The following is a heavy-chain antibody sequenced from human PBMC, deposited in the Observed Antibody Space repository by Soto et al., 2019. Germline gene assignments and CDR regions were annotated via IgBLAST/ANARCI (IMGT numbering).Heavy chain of an antibody. CDR3: ARNRQEWGGGSYIYGMDV. Sequence: VGSLRLSCAASGFTFSSYGMHWVRQAPGKGLEWVAVIWYDGINKYYVDSVKGRFTISRDNSKNTLFLQMNSLRAEDTAVDYCARNRQEWGGGSYIYGMDVWGQGTTVTVSS. V-gene: IGHV3-33*01. J-gene: IGHJ6*02. D-gene: IGHD3-16*01. CDR1: GFTFSSYG. CDR2: IWYDGINK.